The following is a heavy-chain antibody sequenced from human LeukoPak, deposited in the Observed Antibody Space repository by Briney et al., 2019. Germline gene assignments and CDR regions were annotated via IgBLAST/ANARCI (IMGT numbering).Heavy chain of an antibody. D-gene: IGHD2-2*01. J-gene: IGHJ4*02. V-gene: IGHV4-34*01. CDR3: ARRSDIVVVPAAIPAFDY. CDR1: GGSFSGYY. Sequence: PSETLSLTCAVYGGSFSGYYWSWIRQPPGKGLEWIGEINHSGSTNYNPSLKSRVTISVDTSKNQFSLKLSSVTAADTAVYYCARRSDIVVVPAAIPAFDYWGQGTLVTVSS. CDR2: INHSGST.